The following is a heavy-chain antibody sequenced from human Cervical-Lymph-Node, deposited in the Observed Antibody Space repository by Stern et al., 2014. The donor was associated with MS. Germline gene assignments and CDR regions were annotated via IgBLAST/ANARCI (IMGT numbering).Heavy chain of an antibody. V-gene: IGHV1-69*09. J-gene: IGHJ3*02. CDR1: GGTFGNHA. CDR3: AREGGGFGELLFAFDI. CDR2: IMPIFGIP. D-gene: IGHD3-10*01. Sequence: VQLVQSGAEVKKSGSSVNVSCKASGGTFGNHAISWVRQVPGQGLAWMGSIMPIFGIPNNAQKFQGRVTFTADKSTSTAYMELSSLRSEDTAVYYCAREGGGFGELLFAFDIWGQGTWVTVSS.